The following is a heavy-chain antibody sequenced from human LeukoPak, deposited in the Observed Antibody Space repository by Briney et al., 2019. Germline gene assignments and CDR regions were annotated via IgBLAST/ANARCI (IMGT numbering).Heavy chain of an antibody. D-gene: IGHD3-3*01. J-gene: IGHJ4*02. Sequence: PSETLSLTCNVSGSYITAFYWSWLRQSPGKGLEWIGSFQYSGNSYYNPSLKSRVAMSVDTSKRQVSLRLTSVTAADTAVYYCARGPYDFWRFDYWGQGTLVTVSS. CDR1: GSYITAFY. V-gene: IGHV4-59*01. CDR3: ARGPYDFWRFDY. CDR2: FQYSGNS.